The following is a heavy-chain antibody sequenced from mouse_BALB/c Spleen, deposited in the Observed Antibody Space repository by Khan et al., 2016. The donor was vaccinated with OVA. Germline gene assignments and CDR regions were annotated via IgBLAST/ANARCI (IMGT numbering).Heavy chain of an antibody. CDR1: GYTFTSYW. Sequence: QVQLKESGAELAKPGASVKMSCTASGYTFTSYWMHWIKQRPGQGLEWIGYINPTSGYTDYNQKFKDKATLTADKSSSTAYMQLSSLTSDDSAVYYCARYRIDYWGQGTALTVAS. CDR3: ARYRIDY. J-gene: IGHJ2*01. CDR2: INPTSGYT. V-gene: IGHV1-7*01. D-gene: IGHD2-12*01.